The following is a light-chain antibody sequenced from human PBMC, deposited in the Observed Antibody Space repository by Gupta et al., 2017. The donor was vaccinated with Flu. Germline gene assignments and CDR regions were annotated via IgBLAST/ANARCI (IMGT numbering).Light chain of an antibody. V-gene: IGLV3-9*01. CDR1: HLGIEN. CDR2: RDS. Sequence: TCGGSHLGIENVHWNQQKPGQAPVLVVFRDSNRPSGIPERFAGSTSGNTATLTVSRAQPEDEADYYCQVWDSSTWVFGGGTKLTVL. J-gene: IGLJ3*02. CDR3: QVWDSSTWV.